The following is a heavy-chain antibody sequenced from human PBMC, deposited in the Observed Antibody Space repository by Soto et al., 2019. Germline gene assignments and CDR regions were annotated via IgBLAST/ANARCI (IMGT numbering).Heavy chain of an antibody. J-gene: IGHJ6*02. V-gene: IGHV3-66*04. CDR2: INSAGST. CDR3: VRQNYYYGMDV. Sequence: EVQLVESGGTLVQPGGSLRLSCAASGFDASVNYMTWVRQAPGKGLEWVSAINSAGSTFYADSVKGRFTISRDNSKNTLYLQMNSLRVEDTARYYCVRQNYYYGMDVWGQGTAATVSS. CDR1: GFDASVNY.